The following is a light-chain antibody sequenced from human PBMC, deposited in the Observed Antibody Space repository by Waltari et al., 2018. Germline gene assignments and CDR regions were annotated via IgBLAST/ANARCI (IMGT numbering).Light chain of an antibody. Sequence: QSALTQPASVSGSPGQSITIPCTGSSSDFGPDNLVCWYQQYPGKAHKVMIYEGSKRPSGVSSRFSASKSGNTASLTISVLQAEDEADYYCCSYALRSVVFGGGTKVTVL. V-gene: IGLV2-23*01. J-gene: IGLJ2*01. CDR3: CSYALRSVV. CDR2: EGS. CDR1: SSDFGPDNL.